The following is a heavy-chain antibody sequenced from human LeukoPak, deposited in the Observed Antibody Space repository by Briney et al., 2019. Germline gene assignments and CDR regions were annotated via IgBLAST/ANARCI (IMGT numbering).Heavy chain of an antibody. CDR3: ARRLAVAGRGYYGMDV. J-gene: IGHJ6*02. D-gene: IGHD6-19*01. CDR2: IYPGDSDT. Sequence: GESLKISCKGSGYRFTSYWIGWVRQMPGKGREWMGNIYPGDSDTRYSPPFQGQVTISADESISTAYLQWSSLKASDTAMYYCARRLAVAGRGYYGMDVWGQGTTVTVSS. CDR1: GYRFTSYW. V-gene: IGHV5-51*01.